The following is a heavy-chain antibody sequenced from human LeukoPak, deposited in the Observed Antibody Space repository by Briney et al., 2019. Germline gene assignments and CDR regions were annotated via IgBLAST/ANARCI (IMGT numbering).Heavy chain of an antibody. D-gene: IGHD2-8*01. Sequence: ASVKVSCKVSGYTLTELSMHWVRQAPGKGLEWMGGFDPEDGETIYAQKFQGRVTMTEDTSTDTAYMELSSLRSEDTAVYYCARDPIVYYERGAFDIWGQGTMVTVSS. V-gene: IGHV1-24*01. J-gene: IGHJ3*02. CDR3: ARDPIVYYERGAFDI. CDR2: FDPEDGET. CDR1: GYTLTELS.